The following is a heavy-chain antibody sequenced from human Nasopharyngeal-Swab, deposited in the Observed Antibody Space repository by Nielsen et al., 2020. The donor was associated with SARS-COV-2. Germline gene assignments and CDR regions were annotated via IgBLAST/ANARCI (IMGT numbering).Heavy chain of an antibody. D-gene: IGHD6-19*01. V-gene: IGHV5-51*01. CDR3: ARQGAVAGYYYYMDV. J-gene: IGHJ6*03. CDR1: GSSFTSYW. Sequence: GESLKISCQGSGSSFTSYWIGWVRQMPGKGLEWMGIIYPGDSDTRYSPSFQGQVTISADKSISTAYLQWSSLKASDTAMYYCARQGAVAGYYYYMDVWGKGTTVTVSS. CDR2: IYPGDSDT.